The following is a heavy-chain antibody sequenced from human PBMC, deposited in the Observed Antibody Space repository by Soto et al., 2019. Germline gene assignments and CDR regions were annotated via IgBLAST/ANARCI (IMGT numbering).Heavy chain of an antibody. D-gene: IGHD3-3*01. Sequence: SETLSLTCTVSGGSIRNNYWSWIRQPPGKGLDWVGYIYYTGTSKYNPSLKSRVTISVDSSKNQFSLKLDSVTAADTAVYYCARLGGYYQAFDNWGQGTLVTVSS. CDR1: GGSIRNNY. J-gene: IGHJ4*02. CDR2: IYYTGTS. CDR3: ARLGGYYQAFDN. V-gene: IGHV4-59*08.